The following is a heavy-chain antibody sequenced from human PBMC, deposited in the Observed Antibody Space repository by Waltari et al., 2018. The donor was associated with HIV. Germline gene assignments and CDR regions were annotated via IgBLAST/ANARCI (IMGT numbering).Heavy chain of an antibody. CDR1: GGSIRSSSYY. CDR2: IYYSGST. J-gene: IGHJ4*02. Sequence: QLQLQESGPGLVKPSETLSLTCTVSGGSIRSSSYYWGWISQPPGKGLEWIGSIYYSGSTYYHPSLKSRVTISVDTSKNQFSLKLSSVTAADTAVYYCARADKEYYYDSSGYFDYWGQGTLVTVSS. D-gene: IGHD3-22*01. V-gene: IGHV4-39*01. CDR3: ARADKEYYYDSSGYFDY.